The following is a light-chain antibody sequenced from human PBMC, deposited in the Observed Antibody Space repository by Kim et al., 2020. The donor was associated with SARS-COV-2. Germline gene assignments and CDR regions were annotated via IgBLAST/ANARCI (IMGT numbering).Light chain of an antibody. Sequence: DIQMTQSPSFVSASIGDRVIITCRPSQDIGTFLAWYQQKPGKAPKLLIYAASTLRSGVPSRFSGGMSGTTFTLTINSLQPDDFATYFCQQAHDLPLIFGGGTKVDIK. V-gene: IGKV1-12*01. CDR1: QDIGTF. J-gene: IGKJ4*01. CDR2: AAS. CDR3: QQAHDLPLI.